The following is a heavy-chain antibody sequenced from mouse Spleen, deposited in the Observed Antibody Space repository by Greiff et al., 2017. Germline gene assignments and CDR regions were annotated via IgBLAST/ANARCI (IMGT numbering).Heavy chain of an antibody. CDR3: ARRGYYGNYNYFDY. D-gene: IGHD2-1*01. Sequence: VQLQQPGAELVRPGTSVKLSCKASGYTFTSYWMHWVKQRPGQGLEWIGVIDPSDSYTNYNQKFKGKATLTVDTSSSTAYMQLSSLTSEDSAVYYCARRGYYGNYNYFDYWGQGTTLTVSS. V-gene: IGHV1-59*01. CDR1: GYTFTSYW. CDR2: IDPSDSYT. J-gene: IGHJ2*01.